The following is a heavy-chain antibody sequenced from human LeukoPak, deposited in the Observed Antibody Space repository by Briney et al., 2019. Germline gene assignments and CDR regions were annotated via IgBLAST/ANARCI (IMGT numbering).Heavy chain of an antibody. CDR1: GFTFSSYA. J-gene: IGHJ3*02. CDR2: INNVGSHI. Sequence: GGSLRLSCAASGFTFSSYAMSWVRQAPGKGLEWVSSINNVGSHIYYADSVKGRFTISRDNAKNSLYLQMNSLRAEDTAVYYCARDSRLLWFGELLSDAFDIWGQGTMVTVSS. D-gene: IGHD3-10*01. CDR3: ARDSRLLWFGELLSDAFDI. V-gene: IGHV3-21*04.